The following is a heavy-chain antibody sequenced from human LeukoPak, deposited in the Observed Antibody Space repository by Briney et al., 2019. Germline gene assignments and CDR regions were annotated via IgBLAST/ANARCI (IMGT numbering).Heavy chain of an antibody. CDR3: ARDGSSNGLGENWFDP. Sequence: ASVKVSCKASGYTFTGYYMNWVRQAPGQGLGWMGWINPNSGGTNYAQKFQGRVTMTRDTSISTAYMELSRPRSDDTAVYYCARDGSSNGLGENWFDPWGQGTLVTVSS. D-gene: IGHD3-10*01. CDR2: INPNSGGT. CDR1: GYTFTGYY. V-gene: IGHV1-2*02. J-gene: IGHJ5*02.